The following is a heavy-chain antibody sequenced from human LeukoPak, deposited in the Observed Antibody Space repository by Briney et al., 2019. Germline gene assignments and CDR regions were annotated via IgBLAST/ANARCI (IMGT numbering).Heavy chain of an antibody. CDR2: INHSGST. CDR1: GGSFSGYY. J-gene: IGHJ4*02. V-gene: IGHV4-34*01. CDR3: AKGGRGATTALFDY. Sequence: SETLSLTCAAYGGSFSGYYWSWIRQPPGKGLEWIGEINHSGSTNYNPSLKSRVTISVDTSKNQFSLKLSSVTAADTAVYYCAKGGRGATTALFDYWGQGTLVTVSS. D-gene: IGHD1-26*01.